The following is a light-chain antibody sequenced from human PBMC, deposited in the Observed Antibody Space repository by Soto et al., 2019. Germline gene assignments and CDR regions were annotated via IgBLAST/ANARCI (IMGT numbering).Light chain of an antibody. CDR2: AAS. J-gene: IGKJ1*01. CDR1: QGISSY. Sequence: IQLTQSPSSLSASVGDRVTITCRASQGISSYLAWYQQKPGKAPKLLIYAASTLQSGVPSRFSGSGSGTEFTLTISSLQPDDFATYYCQQYNSYWTFGQGIKE. V-gene: IGKV1-9*01. CDR3: QQYNSYWT.